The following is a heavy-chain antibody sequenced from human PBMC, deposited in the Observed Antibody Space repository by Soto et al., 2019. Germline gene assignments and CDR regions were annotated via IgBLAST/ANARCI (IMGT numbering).Heavy chain of an antibody. J-gene: IGHJ5*02. CDR1: GFTFSSYG. V-gene: IGHV3-23*01. CDR3: ARGQDDYGDSDVWFDP. CDR2: ISGGGDST. Sequence: GGSLRLSCAASGFTFSSYGMSWVRQAPGKGLEWVSGISGGGDSTYYADSVKGRFTISRGKSKNTSYLQMNSLRAEDTAVYYCARGQDDYGDSDVWFDPWGQGTLVTVSS. D-gene: IGHD4-17*01.